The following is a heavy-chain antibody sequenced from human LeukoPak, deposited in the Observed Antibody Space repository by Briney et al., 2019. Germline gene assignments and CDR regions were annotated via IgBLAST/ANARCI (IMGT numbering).Heavy chain of an antibody. CDR3: ARDGIAEAGIDY. Sequence: ASVKVSCKASGYTFTSYDINWVRQATGQGLEWMGWMNPNSGNTGYAQKFQGRVTMTRNTSISTAYMELSSLRSEDTAVYYCARDGIAEAGIDYWGQGTLVTVSS. D-gene: IGHD6-13*01. CDR1: GYTFTSYD. CDR2: MNPNSGNT. V-gene: IGHV1-8*01. J-gene: IGHJ4*02.